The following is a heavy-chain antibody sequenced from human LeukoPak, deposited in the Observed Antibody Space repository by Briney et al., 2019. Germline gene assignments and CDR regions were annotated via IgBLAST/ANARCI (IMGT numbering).Heavy chain of an antibody. Sequence: GGSLRLSCAASGFTFSSYGMHWVRQAPGKGLEWVAFIRYDGSNKYYADSVKGRFTISRDNSKNTLYLQMNSLRAEDTAVYYCAKEEMSAAVAGYYYYYYMDVWGKGTTVTVSS. CDR3: AKEEMSAAVAGYYYYYYMDV. D-gene: IGHD6-19*01. CDR1: GFTFSSYG. J-gene: IGHJ6*03. V-gene: IGHV3-30*02. CDR2: IRYDGSNK.